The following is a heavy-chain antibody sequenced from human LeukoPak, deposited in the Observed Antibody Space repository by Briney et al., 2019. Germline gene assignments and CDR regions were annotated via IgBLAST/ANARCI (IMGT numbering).Heavy chain of an antibody. CDR3: ARLSYEGARH. CDR1: GYTFTTYR. D-gene: IGHD3-3*01. Sequence: ASVKHSCKASGYTFTTYRITEVGQPPGQELEWMGLYSGLRDDTNYPRKFPGRVIMTTPESTSTAYLELRSLTPDDTAVYYCARLSYEGARHWGQGTLVIVSS. CDR2: YSGLRDDT. V-gene: IGHV1-18*01. J-gene: IGHJ4*02.